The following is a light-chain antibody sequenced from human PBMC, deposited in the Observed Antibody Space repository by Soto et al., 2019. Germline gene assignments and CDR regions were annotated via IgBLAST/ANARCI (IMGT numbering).Light chain of an antibody. V-gene: IGLV2-11*01. CDR1: SNDVGGYKY. Sequence: QSVLTQPRSVSGSPGQSVTISCTGTSNDVGGYKYVSWYQQHPGKVPKLMIYDVSKRPSGVPDRFSGSKSGNTASLTISGLQAEDEADYYCCSYAGIYMYVFGTGTKVTVL. CDR3: CSYAGIYMYV. J-gene: IGLJ1*01. CDR2: DVS.